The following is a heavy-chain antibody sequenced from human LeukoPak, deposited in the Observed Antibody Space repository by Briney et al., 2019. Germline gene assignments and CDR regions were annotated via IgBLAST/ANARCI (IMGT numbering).Heavy chain of an antibody. V-gene: IGHV4-39*02. CDR2: VFYSGNT. CDR3: AREGIPYSGRFFAH. D-gene: IGHD6-13*01. J-gene: IGHJ4*02. CDR1: GDSIVSSGNC. Sequence: SETLSLTWTVSGDSIVSSGNCWGWIRQSPGKGLEWVGSVFYSGNTYYNPSLKSRVTISVDTSKNQFSLNLSSVTAADTAIDYCAREGIPYSGRFFAHWGQGTLVTVSS.